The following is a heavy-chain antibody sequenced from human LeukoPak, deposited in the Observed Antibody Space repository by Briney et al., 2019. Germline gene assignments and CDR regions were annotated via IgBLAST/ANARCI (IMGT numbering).Heavy chain of an antibody. J-gene: IGHJ6*02. D-gene: IGHD3-16*01. V-gene: IGHV3-74*01. CDR2: INSDGSWT. CDR1: GNYW. Sequence: GGSLRLSCAASGNYWMHWVRQVPGKGLVWVSHINSDGSWTSYADSVKGRFTISKDNAKNTVYLQMNSLRAEDTAVYFCARGGGLDVWGQGATVTVSS. CDR3: ARGGGLDV.